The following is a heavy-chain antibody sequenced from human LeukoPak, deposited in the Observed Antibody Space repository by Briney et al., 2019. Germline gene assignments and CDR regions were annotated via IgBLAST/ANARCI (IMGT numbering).Heavy chain of an antibody. CDR1: GFTFSSYE. D-gene: IGHD1-14*01. Sequence: PGGSLRLSCAASGFTFSSYEMNWVRQAPGKGLEWVSYISSSGSNIYYADSVKGRFTIFRDNAKNSLYLQMNSLRAEDTAVYYRATETIGRHYDYWGQGTLLTVSS. CDR2: ISSSGSNI. J-gene: IGHJ4*02. CDR3: ATETIGRHYDY. V-gene: IGHV3-48*03.